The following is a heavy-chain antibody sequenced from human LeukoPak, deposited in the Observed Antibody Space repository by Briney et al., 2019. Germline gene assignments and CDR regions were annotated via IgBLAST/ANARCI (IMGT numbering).Heavy chain of an antibody. J-gene: IGHJ4*02. CDR2: IYSGGST. CDR3: ARDYGGSSPFDY. Sequence: GGSLRLSCTVSGFTVSSDSMSWVRQAPGKGLEWVSFIYSGGSTHYSDSVKGRFTISRDNSKNTLYLQMNSLRAEDTAVYYCARDYGGSSPFDYWGQGTLVTVSS. D-gene: IGHD4-23*01. CDR1: GFTVSSDS. V-gene: IGHV3-53*01.